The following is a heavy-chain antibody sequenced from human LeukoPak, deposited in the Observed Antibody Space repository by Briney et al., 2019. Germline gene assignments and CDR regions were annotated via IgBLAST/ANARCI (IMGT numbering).Heavy chain of an antibody. CDR1: GFTFSSYA. CDR2: ISYDGSNK. CDR3: AKDDSSSWLGVYYYYMDV. J-gene: IGHJ6*03. D-gene: IGHD6-13*01. V-gene: IGHV3-30-3*01. Sequence: PGRSLRLSCAASGFTFSSYAMHWVRQAPGKGLEWVAVISYDGSNKYYADSVKGRFTISRDNSKNTLYLQMNSLRAEDTAVYYCAKDDSSSWLGVYYYYMDVWGKGTTVTVSS.